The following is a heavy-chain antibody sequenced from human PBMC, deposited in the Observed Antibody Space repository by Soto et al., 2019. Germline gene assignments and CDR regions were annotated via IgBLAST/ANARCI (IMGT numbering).Heavy chain of an antibody. D-gene: IGHD3-22*01. CDR3: ARGSYYDSSGYYGP. CDR2: IYYSGST. CDR1: GGSISSGGYY. J-gene: IGHJ5*02. V-gene: IGHV4-31*03. Sequence: QVQLQESGPGLVKPSQTLSLTCTVSGGSISSGGYYWSWIRQHPGKGLEWIRYIYYSGSTYYNPSLKGRVTISVDTSKNQFSLKLSSVTAADTAVYYCARGSYYDSSGYYGPWGQGTLVTVSS.